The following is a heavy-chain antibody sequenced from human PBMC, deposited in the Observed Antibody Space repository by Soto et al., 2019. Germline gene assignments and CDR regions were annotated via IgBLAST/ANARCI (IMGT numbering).Heavy chain of an antibody. J-gene: IGHJ4*02. D-gene: IGHD4-4*01. Sequence: GASVKVSCKASGYTFTSYGITWVRQAPGQGLEWMGWISPNSGDTRYAQNLQGRVTMTTDTSTTTAYMELRSVTAADTAVYYCARLNPRYDYSNYDGDYWGQGTLVTVSS. CDR3: ARLNPRYDYSNYDGDY. V-gene: IGHV1-18*01. CDR2: ISPNSGDT. CDR1: GYTFTSYG.